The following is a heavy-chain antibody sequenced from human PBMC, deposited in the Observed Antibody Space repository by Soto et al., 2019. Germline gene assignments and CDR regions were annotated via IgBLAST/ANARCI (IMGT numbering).Heavy chain of an antibody. D-gene: IGHD7-27*01. CDR1: GGTFNSFG. CDR3: AIENWGPGGHYFDY. Sequence: SVKVSCKAYGGTFNSFGIKWVRQAPGQGLEWVGGIIPVFGTINYAQKFRGRVTITADASTSTSYMELSSLRSDDTAVYYCAIENWGPGGHYFDYWGQGTLVTVSS. CDR2: IIPVFGTI. V-gene: IGHV1-69*13. J-gene: IGHJ4*02.